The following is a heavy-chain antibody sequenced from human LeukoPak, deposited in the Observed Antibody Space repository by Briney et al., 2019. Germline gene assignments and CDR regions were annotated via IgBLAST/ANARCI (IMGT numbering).Heavy chain of an antibody. CDR2: IHYSGST. CDR1: GGSISSYH. CDR3: ARQGYSAYEILDY. V-gene: IGHV4-59*08. D-gene: IGHD5-12*01. J-gene: IGHJ4*02. Sequence: SETLSLTCTVSGGSISSYHWIWIRQPPGKGLEWIGYIHYSGSTNYNPSLKSRVTISVDTSKNQFSLKLSSVTAADTAVYYCARQGYSAYEILDYWGQGTLVTVSS.